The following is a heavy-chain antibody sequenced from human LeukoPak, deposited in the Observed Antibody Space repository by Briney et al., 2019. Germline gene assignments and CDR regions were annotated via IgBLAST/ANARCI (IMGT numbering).Heavy chain of an antibody. D-gene: IGHD5-18*01. Sequence: GGSLRLSCAASGFTFSSYAMHWVRQAPGKGLEWVALISYDGSINDYADSVKGRFTISRDNSKNTLYLQMNSLRAEDTAVYYCARDLSGIAGYTYGRGIDYWGQGTLVTVSS. CDR1: GFTFSSYA. CDR2: ISYDGSIN. V-gene: IGHV3-30*04. CDR3: ARDLSGIAGYTYGRGIDY. J-gene: IGHJ4*02.